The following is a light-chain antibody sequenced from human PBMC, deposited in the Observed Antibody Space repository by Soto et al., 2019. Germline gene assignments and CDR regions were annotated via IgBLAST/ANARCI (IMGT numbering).Light chain of an antibody. J-gene: IGKJ1*01. Sequence: EIVLTQSPGTLSLSPGERATLSCRASQSVSSSYLAWYQQKPGQAPRLLIYGASSRATGIPDRFSGSGSGTDFTLTSSRLDPEDFAVYYCQLYGSSRTFGQGTKVEIK. CDR3: QLYGSSRT. V-gene: IGKV3-20*01. CDR2: GAS. CDR1: QSVSSSY.